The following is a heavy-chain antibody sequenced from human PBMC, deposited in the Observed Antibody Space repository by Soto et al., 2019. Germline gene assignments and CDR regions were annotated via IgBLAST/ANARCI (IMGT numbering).Heavy chain of an antibody. Sequence: QVQLVQSGAEVKKPGASVKVSCKASGYIFISWVRHAPGQGLEWMGWISAYIGNTNYAQKFQGRVTMTTDTSTSTAYLELRTLTSDDTAVYYCATVAPPDSDYCYSGMDVWGQGTTVTVSS. J-gene: IGHJ6*02. CDR3: ATVAPPDSDYCYSGMDV. CDR1: GYIF. V-gene: IGHV1-18*01. CDR2: ISAYIGNT. D-gene: IGHD3-22*01.